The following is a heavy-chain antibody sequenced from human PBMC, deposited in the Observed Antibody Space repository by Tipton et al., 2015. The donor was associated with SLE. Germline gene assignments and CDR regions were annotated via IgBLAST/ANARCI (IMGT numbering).Heavy chain of an antibody. J-gene: IGHJ4*02. CDR1: GGSISSGSYY. Sequence: TLSLTCTVSGGSISSGSYYWSWIRQPAGKGLEWIGYIYTSGSTNYNPSLKSRVTISVDTSKNQFSLKLSSVTAADTAVYYCARSIAAPHFDYWGQGTLVTVSS. V-gene: IGHV4-61*09. CDR3: ARSIAAPHFDY. D-gene: IGHD6-6*01. CDR2: IYTSGST.